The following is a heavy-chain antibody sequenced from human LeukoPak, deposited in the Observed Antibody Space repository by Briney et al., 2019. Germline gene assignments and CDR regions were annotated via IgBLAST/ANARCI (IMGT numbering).Heavy chain of an antibody. CDR3: AREVYYDFWSGPYYYYMDV. V-gene: IGHV4-59*11. Sequence: PSETLSLTCTVSGGTISSHYWNWIRQPPGKGLEWIGYIYYSGSTNYNPSLKTRVPISVDTSKHQFSLKLRSVTAADTAVYYCAREVYYDFWSGPYYYYMDVWGKGTTVTVSS. CDR2: IYYSGST. CDR1: GGTISSHY. J-gene: IGHJ6*03. D-gene: IGHD3-3*01.